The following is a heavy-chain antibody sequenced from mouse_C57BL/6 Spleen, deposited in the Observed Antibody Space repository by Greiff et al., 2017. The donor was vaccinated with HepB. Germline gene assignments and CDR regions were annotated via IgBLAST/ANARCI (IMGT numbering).Heavy chain of an antibody. D-gene: IGHD3-1*01. V-gene: IGHV5-17*01. CDR3: ARVGTGYPYYFDY. CDR1: GFTSSDYG. CDR2: ISSGSSTI. Sequence: EVMLVESGGGLVKPGGSLKLSCAASGFTSSDYGMHWVRQAPEKGLEWVAYISSGSSTIYYADTVKGRFTISRDNAKNTLFLQMTSLRSEDTAMYYCARVGTGYPYYFDYWGQGTTLTVSS. J-gene: IGHJ2*01.